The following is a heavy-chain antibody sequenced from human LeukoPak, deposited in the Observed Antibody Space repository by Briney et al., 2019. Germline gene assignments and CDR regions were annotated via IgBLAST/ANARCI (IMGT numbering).Heavy chain of an antibody. CDR1: GFTFNAYN. CDR3: ARGPYGDYVDALDY. D-gene: IGHD4-17*01. Sequence: GGSLRLTCAASGFTFNAYNMNWIRQAPGKGLEWISYISGSGSTIYYADSVKGRFTISRDNAKNSLYLQMNSLRAEDTAVYYCARGPYGDYVDALDYWGQGTLVTVSS. J-gene: IGHJ4*02. V-gene: IGHV3-48*01. CDR2: ISGSGSTI.